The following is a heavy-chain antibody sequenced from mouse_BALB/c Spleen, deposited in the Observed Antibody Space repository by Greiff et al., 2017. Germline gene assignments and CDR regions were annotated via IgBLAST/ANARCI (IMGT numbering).Heavy chain of an antibody. CDR1: GFNFKDTY. J-gene: IGHJ4*01. CDR2: IDPANGNT. CDR3: ARLLRLRDAMDY. Sequence: VQLQQSGAELVKPGASVKLSCTASGFNFKDTYMHWVKQRPEQGLEWIGRIDPANGNTKYDAKFQGKSTITADTASNTAYLQLSSLTSEDTAVYNCARLLRLRDAMDYWGQGTSVTVSS. V-gene: IGHV14-3*02. D-gene: IGHD1-2*01.